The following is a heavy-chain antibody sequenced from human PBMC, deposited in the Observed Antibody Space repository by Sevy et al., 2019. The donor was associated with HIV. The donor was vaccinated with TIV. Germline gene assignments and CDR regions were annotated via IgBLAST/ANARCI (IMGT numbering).Heavy chain of an antibody. Sequence: GGSLRLSCAASGFTFSSYGMHWVRQAPGKGLEWVAFIRYDGSNKYYANSVKGRFTISRDNSKSTLYLQMNSLRAEDTAVYYCAKTGDYYDGMDVWGQGTTVTVSS. CDR3: AKTGDYYDGMDV. CDR1: GFTFSSYG. V-gene: IGHV3-30*02. CDR2: IRYDGSNK. D-gene: IGHD3-10*01. J-gene: IGHJ6*02.